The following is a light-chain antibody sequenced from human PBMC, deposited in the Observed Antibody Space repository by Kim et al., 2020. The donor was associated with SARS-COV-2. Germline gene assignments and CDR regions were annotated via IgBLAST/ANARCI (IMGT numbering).Light chain of an antibody. J-gene: IGKJ4*01. Sequence: EIVLTQSPGTLSLSPGERATLSCRASQSVSSSYLAWYQQKPGQAPRLLIYGASSRATGIPDRFSGSGSGTDFTLTINRLEPEDFAVYYCQQYGSSPATFGGGTKLEI. CDR2: GAS. CDR3: QQYGSSPAT. CDR1: QSVSSSY. V-gene: IGKV3-20*01.